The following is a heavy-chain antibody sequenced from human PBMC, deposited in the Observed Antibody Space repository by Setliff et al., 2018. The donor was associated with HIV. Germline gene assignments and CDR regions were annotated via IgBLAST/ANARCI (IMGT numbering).Heavy chain of an antibody. CDR3: ARLVVITTNFDY. CDR1: GGSFSGYC. J-gene: IGHJ4*02. D-gene: IGHD3-22*01. CDR2: IQHSGRI. Sequence: PSQTLSLTCAVYGGSFSGYCWSWIRQPPGKGLEWIGEIQHSGRINYNPSLRSRVTTSVDTSKDQFSLRLRSVTAADTAVYYCARLVVITTNFDYWGQGTLVTV. V-gene: IGHV4-34*01.